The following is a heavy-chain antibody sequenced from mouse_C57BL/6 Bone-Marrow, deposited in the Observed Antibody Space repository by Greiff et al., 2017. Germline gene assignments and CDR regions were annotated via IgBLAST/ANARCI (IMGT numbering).Heavy chain of an antibody. J-gene: IGHJ3*01. CDR2: IRLKSDNYAT. CDR3: TYSYLSWFAY. D-gene: IGHD2-12*01. Sequence: EVMLVESGGGLVQPGGSMKLSCVASGFTFSNYWMNWVRQSPEKGLEWVAQIRLKSDNYATHYAESVKGRFTISRDDSKSSVYLQMNNLRAEDTGIYYCTYSYLSWFAYWGQGTLVTVSA. V-gene: IGHV6-3*01. CDR1: GFTFSNYW.